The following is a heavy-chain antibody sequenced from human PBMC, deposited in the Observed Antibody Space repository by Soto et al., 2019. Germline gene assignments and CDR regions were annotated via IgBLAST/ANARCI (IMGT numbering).Heavy chain of an antibody. CDR1: GHTLTELS. V-gene: IGHV1-24*01. CDR3: AAGGTRWLHSPFDY. J-gene: IGHJ4*02. CDR2: FDPEDGET. D-gene: IGHD1-1*01. Sequence: QVQLLQSGAEVKKPGASVKVSCKVSGHTLTELSMHWVRLAPGRGLEWMGGFDPEDGETIFAQKFQGRVTMTEDTSTDSTYMELTSLRSEDTAVYYCAAGGTRWLHSPFDYLGQGTLVTISS.